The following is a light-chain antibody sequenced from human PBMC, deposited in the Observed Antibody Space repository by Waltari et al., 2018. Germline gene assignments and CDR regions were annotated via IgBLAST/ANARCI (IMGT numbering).Light chain of an antibody. Sequence: DVLMTQSPLSLPVTLGQPASISCRSSQSLEYSDGNTFLSWFQQRPGQSPRRLIYKVSNRDSGVPDRFSSSGSGTDFTLKISRVEADDVGVYYCMQGRHWPYAFGQGTKLEIK. V-gene: IGKV2-30*01. CDR3: MQGRHWPYA. CDR2: KVS. CDR1: QSLEYSDGNTF. J-gene: IGKJ2*01.